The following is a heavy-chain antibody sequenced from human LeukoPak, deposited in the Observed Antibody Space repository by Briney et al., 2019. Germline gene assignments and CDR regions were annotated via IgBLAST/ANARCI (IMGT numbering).Heavy chain of an antibody. Sequence: PGGPLRLSCAASGFTFSSYAMSWVRQAPGKGLEWVSAISGSGGSTYYADSVKGRFTISRDNSKNTLYLQMNSLRAEDTAVYYCANFRYNWNDGGLWGQGTLVTVSS. V-gene: IGHV3-23*01. CDR2: ISGSGGST. CDR3: ANFRYNWNDGGL. CDR1: GFTFSSYA. J-gene: IGHJ4*02. D-gene: IGHD1-20*01.